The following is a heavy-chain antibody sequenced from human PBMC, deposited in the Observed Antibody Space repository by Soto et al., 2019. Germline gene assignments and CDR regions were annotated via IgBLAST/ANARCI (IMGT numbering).Heavy chain of an antibody. Sequence: SETLSLTCSVSGGSINSSSYFFFCVRQPPGKGLELIGSIYYSGSTYYNPSLRSRVTISVDTSKNQFSLKLSSVTAADTAVFYCARHYSSGSRNWFDPWGQGTLVTVSS. CDR2: IYYSGST. V-gene: IGHV4-39*01. D-gene: IGHD6-19*01. J-gene: IGHJ5*02. CDR1: GGSINSSSYF. CDR3: ARHYSSGSRNWFDP.